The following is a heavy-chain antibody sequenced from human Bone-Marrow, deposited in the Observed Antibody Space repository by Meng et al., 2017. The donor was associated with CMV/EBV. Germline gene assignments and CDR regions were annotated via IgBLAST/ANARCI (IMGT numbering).Heavy chain of an antibody. CDR3: AREDSSSWFYYYYGMDV. V-gene: IGHV3-74*01. D-gene: IGHD6-13*01. Sequence: GESLKISCAASGFTFSSYWMHWVRQAPGKGLVWVSRINSDGSSTSYADSVKGRFTISRDNAKNTLYLQMNSLRAEDTAVYYCAREDSSSWFYYYYGMDVWGQGTTVTVYS. CDR1: GFTFSSYW. CDR2: INSDGSST. J-gene: IGHJ6*01.